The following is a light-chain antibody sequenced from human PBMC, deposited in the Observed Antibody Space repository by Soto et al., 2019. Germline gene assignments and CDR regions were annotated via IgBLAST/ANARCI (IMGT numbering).Light chain of an antibody. CDR2: WAS. J-gene: IGKJ4*01. CDR3: QQYFRTPLT. CDR1: QSLLYNSDNKNY. V-gene: IGKV4-1*01. Sequence: DVVMTQSPDSLAVSLGERATINCKSSQSLLYNSDNKNYLAWYQQKPGQPPRLLIYWASTRESGVPDRFSGSKSGTDFTLTINSLQAEDVAVYYCQQYFRTPLTFGGGTKVEIK.